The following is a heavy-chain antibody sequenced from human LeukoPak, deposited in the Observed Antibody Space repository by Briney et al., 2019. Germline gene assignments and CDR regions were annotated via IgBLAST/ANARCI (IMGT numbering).Heavy chain of an antibody. D-gene: IGHD6-13*01. CDR1: GFTFSDYG. CDR2: ISTDGSDK. CDR3: AKDGTSSWFGEAT. J-gene: IGHJ5*02. V-gene: IGHV3-30*18. Sequence: GRSLRLSCAASGFTFSDYGMQWVRQAPGKGLEWVALISTDGSDKDYADSVKGRFTLSRDNSKNTLYMQMNSLRVEDTAVYYCAKDGTSSWFGEATWGQGTLVTVSS.